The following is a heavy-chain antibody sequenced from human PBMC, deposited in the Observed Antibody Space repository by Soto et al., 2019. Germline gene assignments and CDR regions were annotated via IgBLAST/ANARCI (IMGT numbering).Heavy chain of an antibody. Sequence: KASETLSLTCTVSCGSIGSGGYYWSWIRQHPGKGLEWIGYIYYSGITYYNPSLKSRVTISVDTSKNQFSLKLSSVTAADTAVYYCARSPGYYFDYWGQGTLVTVSS. CDR1: CGSIGSGGYY. V-gene: IGHV4-31*03. J-gene: IGHJ4*02. CDR2: IYYSGIT. CDR3: ARSPGYYFDY.